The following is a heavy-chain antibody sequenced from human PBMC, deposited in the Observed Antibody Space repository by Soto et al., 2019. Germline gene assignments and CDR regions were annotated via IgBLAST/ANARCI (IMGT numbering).Heavy chain of an antibody. D-gene: IGHD4-17*01. Sequence: HPGGSLRLSCAASGFTFSSYAMSWVRQAPGKGLEWVSAISGSGGSTYYADSVKGRFTISRDNSKNTLYLQMNSLRAEDTAVYYCAKGGQKADYVVPPHWFDPWGQGTLVTVSS. CDR2: ISGSGGST. V-gene: IGHV3-23*01. CDR1: GFTFSSYA. J-gene: IGHJ5*02. CDR3: AKGGQKADYVVPPHWFDP.